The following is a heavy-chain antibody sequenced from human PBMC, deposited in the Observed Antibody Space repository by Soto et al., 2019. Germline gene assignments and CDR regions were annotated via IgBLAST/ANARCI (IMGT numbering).Heavy chain of an antibody. CDR2: IIPIFGTA. CDR3: ARGLALHYDFWSGYYHY. D-gene: IGHD3-3*01. V-gene: IGHV1-69*06. CDR1: GGTFSSYA. Sequence: QVQLVQSGAEVKKPGSSVKVSCKASGGTFSSYAISWVRQAPGQGLEWMGGIIPIFGTANYAQKFQGRVTITADISTSTAYMELSGLRSEDTAVYYCARGLALHYDFWSGYYHYWGQGTLVTVSS. J-gene: IGHJ4*02.